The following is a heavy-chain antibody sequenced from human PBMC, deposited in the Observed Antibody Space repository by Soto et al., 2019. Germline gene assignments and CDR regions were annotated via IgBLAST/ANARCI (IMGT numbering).Heavy chain of an antibody. D-gene: IGHD3-22*01. CDR3: ARDFSLEVSSGYSDYHYYGMDV. Sequence: ASVKVSCKASGYTFTSYGISWVRQAPGQGLEWMGWISAYNGNTNYAQKFQGRVTITRDTSASTAYLELSSLRSEDTAVYFCARDFSLEVSSGYSDYHYYGMDVWGQGTTVTVSS. CDR2: ISAYNGNT. V-gene: IGHV1-18*04. CDR1: GYTFTSYG. J-gene: IGHJ6*02.